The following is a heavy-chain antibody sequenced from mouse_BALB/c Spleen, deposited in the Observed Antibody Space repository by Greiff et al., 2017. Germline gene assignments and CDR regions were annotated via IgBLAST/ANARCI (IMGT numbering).Heavy chain of an antibody. CDR3: ARSTTVVAHYAMDY. CDR1: GYTFTSYW. Sequence: QVQLQQSGADLAKPGASVKMSCTASGYTFTSYWMHWVKQRPGQGLEWIGYINPSTGYTEYNQKFKDKATLTADTSSSTAYMQLSSLTSEDSAVYYCARSTTVVAHYAMDYWGQGTSVTVSS. V-gene: IGHV1-7*01. J-gene: IGHJ4*01. CDR2: INPSTGYT. D-gene: IGHD1-1*01.